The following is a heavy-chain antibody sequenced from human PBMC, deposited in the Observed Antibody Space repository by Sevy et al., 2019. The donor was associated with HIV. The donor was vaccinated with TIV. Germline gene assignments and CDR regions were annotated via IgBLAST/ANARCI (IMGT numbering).Heavy chain of an antibody. CDR1: GGSISRYY. CDR2: IYYSGST. V-gene: IGHV4-59*08. D-gene: IGHD5-18*01. CDR3: ARHSRGYSYQ. Sequence: SETLSLTCTVSGGSISRYYWSWIRQPPGKGLEWIGYIYYSGSTNYNPSLKSRVTISVDTSKNQFSLKLSSVTAADTAVYYCARHSRGYSYQWGQGTLVTVSS. J-gene: IGHJ4*02.